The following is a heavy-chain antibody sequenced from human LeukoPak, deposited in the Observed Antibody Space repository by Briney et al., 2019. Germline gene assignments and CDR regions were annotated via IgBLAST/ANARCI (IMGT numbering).Heavy chain of an antibody. D-gene: IGHD2-15*01. Sequence: GGSLRLSCAASGFTSSSYWMHWVRQAPGKGLVWVSRINSDGSSTSYADSVKGRFTISRDNAKNTLYLQMNSLRAEDTAVYYCASLDIVVVVAAIQMDVWGQGTTVTVSS. V-gene: IGHV3-74*01. CDR2: INSDGSST. J-gene: IGHJ6*02. CDR3: ASLDIVVVVAAIQMDV. CDR1: GFTSSSYW.